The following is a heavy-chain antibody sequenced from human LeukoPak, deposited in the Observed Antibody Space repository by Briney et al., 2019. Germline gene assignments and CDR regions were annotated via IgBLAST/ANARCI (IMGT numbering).Heavy chain of an antibody. J-gene: IGHJ6*03. CDR2: IYYSGST. Sequence: SETLSLTCTLSGGSITSSSYYCGWIRHPPGKGLEWIGSIYYSGSTYYNPSLKSRATISVDTSKNQFSLKLSSLTAADTAVYYCARIQAPYYDFWSGYYENYMDVWGKGTTVTVSS. CDR3: ARIQAPYYDFWSGYYENYMDV. CDR1: GGSITSSSYY. D-gene: IGHD3-3*01. V-gene: IGHV4-39*01.